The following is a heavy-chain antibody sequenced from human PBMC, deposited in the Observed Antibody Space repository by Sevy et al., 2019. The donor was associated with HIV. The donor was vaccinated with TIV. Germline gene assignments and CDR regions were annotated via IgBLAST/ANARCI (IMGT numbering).Heavy chain of an antibody. CDR1: GFTFSDYI. J-gene: IGHJ5*02. V-gene: IGHV3-21*01. CDR2: ISSGGSYI. CDR3: ARDKSPDTYYYDISGP. D-gene: IGHD3-22*01. Sequence: GGSLRLSCATSGFTFSDYIMNWVRQAPGKGLEWVASISSGGSYIFYADSVKGRFTISRDNAERSLNLQMNRLRAEDTAVYYCARDKSPDTYYYDISGPWGQGTVVTVSS.